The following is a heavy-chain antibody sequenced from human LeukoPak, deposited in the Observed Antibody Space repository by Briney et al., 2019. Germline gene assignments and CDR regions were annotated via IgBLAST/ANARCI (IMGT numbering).Heavy chain of an antibody. CDR2: VTGPADTT. CDR1: GFTFSSYA. J-gene: IGHJ4*02. D-gene: IGHD5-24*01. Sequence: GGSLRLSCAASGFTFSSYAMSWVRQAPGKGLEWVAAVTGPADTTYYADSVKGRFTISRDSFKDTLYLQMNRLGAEDTALYYCAKGAAIDHWGQGTLVTVSS. CDR3: AKGAAIDH. V-gene: IGHV3-23*01.